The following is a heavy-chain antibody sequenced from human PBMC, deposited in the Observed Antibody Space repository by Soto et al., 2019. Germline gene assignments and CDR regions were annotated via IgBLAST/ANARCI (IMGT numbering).Heavy chain of an antibody. Sequence: EVLLLDSGGGLVQPGGSLRLSCAASGFTFSNYAMTWVRQAPGKGPAWISTVNNGGGGTYYADSVKGRFTISRDNSKNLQNFEVSARGAEDKAVSYCPKGRLGRGIDYWGPGILVTVSS. J-gene: IGHJ4*02. D-gene: IGHD3-10*01. CDR2: VNNGGGGT. V-gene: IGHV3-23*01. CDR3: PKGRLGRGIDY. CDR1: GFTFSNYA.